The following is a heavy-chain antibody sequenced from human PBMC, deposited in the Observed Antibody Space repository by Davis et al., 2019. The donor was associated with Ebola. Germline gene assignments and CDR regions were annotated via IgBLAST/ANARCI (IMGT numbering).Heavy chain of an antibody. D-gene: IGHD6-13*01. J-gene: IGHJ6*02. CDR2: IYPGDSDT. Sequence: PGGSLRLSCKASGYTFPSYWIGWVRQTPGEGLEWMGIIYPGDSDTRYSPSFEGQVSISVDKSISTAYLQWSSLKASDTAMYYCARLASSSWFHGMDVWGQGTTVTVSS. V-gene: IGHV5-51*01. CDR1: GYTFPSYW. CDR3: ARLASSSWFHGMDV.